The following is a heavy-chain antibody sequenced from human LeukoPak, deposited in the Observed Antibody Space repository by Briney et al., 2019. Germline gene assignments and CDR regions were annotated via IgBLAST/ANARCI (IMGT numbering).Heavy chain of an antibody. CDR2: IKSKTDGGTT. V-gene: IGHV3-15*01. J-gene: IGHJ4*02. CDR3: TTDHAVQWLEWYYFDY. Sequence: GGSLRLSCAASGFTFSNAWMSWVRQAPGKGLEWVGRIKSKTDGGTTDYAAPVKSRFTISRDDSKNTLYLQMNSLKTEDTAVYYCTTDHAVQWLEWYYFDYWGQGTLVTVSS. CDR1: GFTFSNAW. D-gene: IGHD6-19*01.